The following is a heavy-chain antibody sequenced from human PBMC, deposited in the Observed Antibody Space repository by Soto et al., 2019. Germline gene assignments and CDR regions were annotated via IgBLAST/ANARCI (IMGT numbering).Heavy chain of an antibody. V-gene: IGHV1-3*01. J-gene: IGHJ6*02. CDR1: GYTYTSYV. CDR3: ARDRKMLALVMDV. CDR2: INAGNGNT. D-gene: IGHD3-10*02. Sequence: GASVKVSCKASGYTYTSYVMHWVRQAPGQRLEWMGWINAGNGNTKYSQKFQGRVTITRDTSASTAYMELSSLRSEDTAVYYCARDRKMLALVMDVWGQGTTVTVSS.